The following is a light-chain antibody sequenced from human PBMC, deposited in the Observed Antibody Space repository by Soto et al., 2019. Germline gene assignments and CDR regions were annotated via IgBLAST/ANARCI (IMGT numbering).Light chain of an antibody. J-gene: IGLJ7*01. CDR3: QVWDSSSDHSAV. Sequence: SYELTQPPSVSVAPGKTARITCGGTNIGSKSVHWYQQKPAQAPVLVIYYDSDRPSGIPERFSGSNSGNTATLTISRVEAGDEADYYCQVWDSSSDHSAVFGGGTQLTVL. CDR1: NIGSKS. V-gene: IGLV3-21*04. CDR2: YDS.